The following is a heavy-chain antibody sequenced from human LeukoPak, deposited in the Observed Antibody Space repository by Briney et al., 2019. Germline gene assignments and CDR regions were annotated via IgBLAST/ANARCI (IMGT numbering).Heavy chain of an antibody. V-gene: IGHV1-69*13. CDR1: GYTLSSYG. Sequence: SVKVSCKASGYTLSSYGFSWVRQAPGQGLEWMGGIIPIFGTANYAQKFQGRVTITADESTSTAYMELSSLRSEDTAVYYCARGLEHYYYYYMDVWGKGTTVTVSS. CDR2: IIPIFGTA. J-gene: IGHJ6*03. D-gene: IGHD1/OR15-1a*01. CDR3: ARGLEHYYYYYMDV.